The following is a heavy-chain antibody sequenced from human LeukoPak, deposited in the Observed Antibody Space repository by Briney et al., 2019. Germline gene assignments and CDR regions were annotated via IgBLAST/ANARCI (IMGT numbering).Heavy chain of an antibody. CDR3: ASRSSIWSGYQDTLYYFDS. CDR1: GGSISSYY. V-gene: IGHV4-59*01. Sequence: TSETLSLTCTVSGGSISSYYWSWIRQPPGKRLEWIGHIYYSGSTNYNPSLKSRVTISVDTSKNRFSLKLSSVTAADTAVYYCASRSSIWSGYQDTLYYFDSWGQGTLVTVSS. D-gene: IGHD3-3*01. J-gene: IGHJ4*02. CDR2: IYYSGST.